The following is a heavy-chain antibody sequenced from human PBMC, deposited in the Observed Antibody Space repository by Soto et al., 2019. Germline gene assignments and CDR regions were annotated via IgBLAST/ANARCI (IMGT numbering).Heavy chain of an antibody. D-gene: IGHD3-3*01. CDR2: ISWNSGSI. CDR1: GFTFDDYA. Sequence: EVQLVESGGGLVQPGRSLRLSCAASGFTFDDYAMHWVRQAPGKGLEWVSGISWNSGSIGYADSVKGRFTISRDNAKNSLYLQMNSLRAEDTALYYCAKAVAVRRPDARFLAADVWGKGTTVTVSS. V-gene: IGHV3-9*01. J-gene: IGHJ6*04. CDR3: AKAVAVRRPDARFLAADV.